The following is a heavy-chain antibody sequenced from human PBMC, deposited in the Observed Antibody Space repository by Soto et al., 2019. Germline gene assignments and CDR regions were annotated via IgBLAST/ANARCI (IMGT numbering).Heavy chain of an antibody. CDR1: GFTFSSYW. Sequence: GGSLRLSCAASGFTFSSYWMSWVRQAPGKGLEWVANIKQDGSEKYYVDSVKGRFTISRDDAKNSLYLQMNSLRAEDTAVYYCARDSIAAADGDAFDIWGQGTMVTVSS. CDR2: IKQDGSEK. CDR3: ARDSIAAADGDAFDI. V-gene: IGHV3-7*01. J-gene: IGHJ3*02. D-gene: IGHD6-13*01.